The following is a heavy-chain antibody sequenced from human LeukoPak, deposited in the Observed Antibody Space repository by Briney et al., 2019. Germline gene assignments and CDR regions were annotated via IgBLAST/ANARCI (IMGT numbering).Heavy chain of an antibody. D-gene: IGHD3-22*01. Sequence: ASVKVSCKASGYTFTGYYMHWVRQAPGQGLEWMGWINPNSGGTNYAQKFQGRVTMTRATSISTAHMELSRLRSDDTAVYYCAIDQPQYYDSSGYDVWGQGTLVTVSS. CDR2: INPNSGGT. J-gene: IGHJ4*02. CDR1: GYTFTGYY. CDR3: AIDQPQYYDSSGYDV. V-gene: IGHV1-2*02.